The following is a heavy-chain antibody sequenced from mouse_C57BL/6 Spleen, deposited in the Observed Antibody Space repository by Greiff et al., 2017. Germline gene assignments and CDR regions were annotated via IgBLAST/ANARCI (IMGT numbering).Heavy chain of an antibody. V-gene: IGHV1-22*01. D-gene: IGHD1-1*01. CDR1: GYTFTDYN. CDR3: ARAGYYGSSPFAY. CDR2: INPNNGGT. Sequence: VQLQQSGPELVKPGASVKMSCKASGYTFTDYNMHWVKQSHGKSLEWIGYINPNNGGTSYNQKFKGKATLTVNKSSSTAYMELRILTSEDSAVYYCARAGYYGSSPFAYWGQGTLVTVSA. J-gene: IGHJ3*01.